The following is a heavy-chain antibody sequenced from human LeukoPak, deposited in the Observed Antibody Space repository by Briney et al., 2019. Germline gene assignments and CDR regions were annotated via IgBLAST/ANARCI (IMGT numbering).Heavy chain of an antibody. CDR3: ARDQEGFDY. Sequence: EASVEVSCKASGYTFTNNYLHWVRQAPGQGLEWMGMIYPRDGSTSYAQNFQGRVTVTRDTSTTTVHMELRGLRSEDTAVYYCARDQEGFDYWGQGTVVTVSS. J-gene: IGHJ4*02. V-gene: IGHV1-46*01. CDR2: IYPRDGST. CDR1: GYTFTNNY.